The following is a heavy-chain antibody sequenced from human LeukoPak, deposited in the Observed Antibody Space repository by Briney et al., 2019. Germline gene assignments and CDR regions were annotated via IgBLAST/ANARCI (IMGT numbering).Heavy chain of an antibody. V-gene: IGHV4-61*02. Sequence: PSETLSLTCTVSGGSINSGSYYWTWIRQPAGTGLEWIGRIYTSGSTNYNPSLKSRVTISLDTSKNQFSLRLNSVTAADTAVYYCARGRDGSNDYFDNWGQGTLVTVSS. CDR1: GGSINSGSYY. J-gene: IGHJ4*02. CDR2: IYTSGST. D-gene: IGHD5-24*01. CDR3: ARGRDGSNDYFDN.